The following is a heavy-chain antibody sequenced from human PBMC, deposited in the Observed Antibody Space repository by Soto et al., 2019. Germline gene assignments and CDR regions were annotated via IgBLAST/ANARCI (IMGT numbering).Heavy chain of an antibody. CDR2: ITGSGANT. CDR1: GITFSHYS. D-gene: IGHD1-1*01. Sequence: EVQLMESGGGLVQPGGSLRLSCAASGITFSHYSMSWVRQAPRKGLEWVSSITGSGANTYYADSVKGRFTISRDSSKNSWTLLMGGLMGEDTAVYYCGRLSGLDALDLWGQGTRVTVSS. V-gene: IGHV3-23*01. J-gene: IGHJ3*01. CDR3: GRLSGLDALDL.